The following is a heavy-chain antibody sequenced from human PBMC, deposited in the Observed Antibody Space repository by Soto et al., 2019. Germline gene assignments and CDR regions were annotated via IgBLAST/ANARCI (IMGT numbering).Heavy chain of an antibody. V-gene: IGHV1-8*01. Sequence: QVQLVQSGAEVKKPGASVKVSCKASGYNFIDYDINWMRQSTGQGLEWMGWMTPNSGNTGYAQKFQGRVTLTRDTSIGTAYTELSSLKTEDTAVYYCSRNPYGSGLFDPWGQGTLVTVSS. CDR3: SRNPYGSGLFDP. D-gene: IGHD6-19*01. CDR2: MTPNSGNT. J-gene: IGHJ5*02. CDR1: GYNFIDYD.